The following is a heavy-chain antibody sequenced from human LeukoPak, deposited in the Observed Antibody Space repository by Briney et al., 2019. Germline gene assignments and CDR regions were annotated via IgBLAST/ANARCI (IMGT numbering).Heavy chain of an antibody. D-gene: IGHD1-26*01. Sequence: SETLSLTCAVAGGSISSGGYSWSWIRQPPGKGLEWIGYIYHSGSTYYNSSLESRVTISVDRSKNQFSLKLSSVTAADTAVYSCARGGRYSGSYYFGYWGQGTLVTVSS. V-gene: IGHV4-30-2*01. CDR3: ARGGRYSGSYYFGY. CDR2: IYHSGST. J-gene: IGHJ4*02. CDR1: GGSISSGGYS.